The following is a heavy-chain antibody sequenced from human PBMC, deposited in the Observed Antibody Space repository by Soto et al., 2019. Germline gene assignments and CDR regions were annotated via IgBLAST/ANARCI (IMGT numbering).Heavy chain of an antibody. V-gene: IGHV3-11*05. CDR1: GFSFETYY. J-gene: IGHJ1*01. CDR2: ISPSSDHT. D-gene: IGHD3-3*01. Sequence: QVKLVESGGGLVKPGGSLRLSCAVPGFSFETYYMTWIRQAPGKGLEWLTDISPSSDHTNIADSIQGRFTISRDNAKKTMYLQMANLTVEDTAVYYCWRRWSAQEHCGQGSLVVVSS. CDR3: WRRWSAQEH.